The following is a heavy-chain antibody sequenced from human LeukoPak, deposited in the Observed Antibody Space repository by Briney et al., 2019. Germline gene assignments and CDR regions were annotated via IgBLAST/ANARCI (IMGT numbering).Heavy chain of an antibody. CDR3: ARAKPMVRGVTPQDYYYYYMDV. V-gene: IGHV1-2*02. CDR1: GFTFTGYY. Sequence: ASVKVSCKASGFTFTGYYIHWVRQAPGQGLEWMGWINPNSGGTNFAQKFQGRVTITADKSTSTAYMELSSLRSEDTAVYYCARAKPMVRGVTPQDYYYYYMDVWGKGTTVTVSS. J-gene: IGHJ6*03. D-gene: IGHD3-10*01. CDR2: INPNSGGT.